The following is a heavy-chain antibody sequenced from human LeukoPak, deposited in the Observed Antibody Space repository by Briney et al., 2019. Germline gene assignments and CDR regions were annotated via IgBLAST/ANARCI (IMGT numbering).Heavy chain of an antibody. Sequence: GGSLRLSCAASGFTFSSYAMSWVRQAPGKGLEWVSAISGSGGSTYYADSVKGRFTISRDNAKNSLYLQMNSLRVEDTAMYYCAKLAKYFYGSETYYFFEHWGQGTPVTVSS. J-gene: IGHJ4*02. D-gene: IGHD3-10*01. V-gene: IGHV3-23*01. CDR1: GFTFSSYA. CDR3: AKLAKYFYGSETYYFFEH. CDR2: ISGSGGST.